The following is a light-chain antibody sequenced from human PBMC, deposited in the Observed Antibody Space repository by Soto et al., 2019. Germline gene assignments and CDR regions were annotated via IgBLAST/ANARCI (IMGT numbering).Light chain of an antibody. V-gene: IGLV2-14*03. CDR3: SSYTSTTTEV. CDR2: NVN. J-gene: IGLJ3*02. CDR1: SSDVGGRDF. Sequence: QSALTQVASVSGSPGQSITISCTGTSSDVGGRDFVSWYQQHPGKAPKLIIYNVNYRPSGVSDRFSGSQSGNTASLTISGLQADDEADYYCSSYTSTTTEVFGGGTKLTVL.